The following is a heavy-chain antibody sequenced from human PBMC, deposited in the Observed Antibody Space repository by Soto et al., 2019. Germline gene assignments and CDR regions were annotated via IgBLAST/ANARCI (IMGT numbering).Heavy chain of an antibody. CDR2: ISWDGGST. CDR3: AKDSDTARVTDPPSYYYYRMDV. CDR1: GFTFDDYA. Sequence: GGSLRLSCAASGFTFDDYAMHWVRQAPGKGLEWVSLISWDGGSTYYADSVKGRFTISRDNSKNSLYLQMNSLRAEDTALYYCAKDSDTARVTDPPSYYYYRMDVWGLGTKVTVSS. D-gene: IGHD5-18*01. J-gene: IGHJ6*02. V-gene: IGHV3-43D*04.